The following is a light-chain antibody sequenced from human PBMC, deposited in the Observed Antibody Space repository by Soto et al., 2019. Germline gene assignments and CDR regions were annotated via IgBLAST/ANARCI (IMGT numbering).Light chain of an antibody. V-gene: IGKV1-27*01. CDR1: QGISNY. CDR3: QKYDSDPWT. J-gene: IGKJ1*01. CDR2: TAS. Sequence: DIQMTQSPSSLSASVGDRVTITCRASQGISNYLAWYQQKPGKVPKLLIYTASTLQLVFPSRFSGCGSGTDFTLTISSLQPEDVATYYCQKYDSDPWTFGQGTKVEIK.